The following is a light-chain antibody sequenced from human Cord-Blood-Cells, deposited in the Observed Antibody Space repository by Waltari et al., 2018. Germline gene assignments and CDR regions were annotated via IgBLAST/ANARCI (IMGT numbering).Light chain of an antibody. CDR2: RNN. CDR3: AAWDDSLSGWV. CDR1: SSNIRSNY. V-gene: IGLV1-47*01. Sequence: QSVLTQPPSASGTPGQRVTISCSGSSSNIRSNYVYWYQQHPGTAPKLLIYRNNQRPSGVPDRFSGSKSGTSASLAISGLRSEDEADYYCAAWDDSLSGWVFGGGTKLTVL. J-gene: IGLJ3*02.